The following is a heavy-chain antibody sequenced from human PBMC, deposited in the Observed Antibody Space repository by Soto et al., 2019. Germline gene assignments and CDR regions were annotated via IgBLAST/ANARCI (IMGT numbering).Heavy chain of an antibody. CDR3: ARSLYSTSHLDS. CDR1: GFTFSGYW. Sequence: PGGSLRLSCAASGFTFSGYWMHWVRQAPGEGLVWVSHSNSDGSSTSYADSVKGRFTISRDNAKNTLYLQMNSLRAEDTAVYFCARSLYSTSHLDSWGQGTQVTAPQ. D-gene: IGHD6-6*01. CDR2: SNSDGSST. J-gene: IGHJ4*02. V-gene: IGHV3-74*01.